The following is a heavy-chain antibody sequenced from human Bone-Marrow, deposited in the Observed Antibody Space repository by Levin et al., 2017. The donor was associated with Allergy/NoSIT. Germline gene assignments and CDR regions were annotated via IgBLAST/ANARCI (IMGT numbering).Heavy chain of an antibody. CDR3: ARGHFPYYYYGMDV. Sequence: TWVRQAPGQGLEWMGWVSAYSGNTHYALNLQDRVTMTTDTATNTAYMELTSLRSDDTAIYYCARGHFPYYYYGMDVWGQGTTVVVSS. V-gene: IGHV1-18*01. J-gene: IGHJ6*02. CDR2: VSAYSGNT.